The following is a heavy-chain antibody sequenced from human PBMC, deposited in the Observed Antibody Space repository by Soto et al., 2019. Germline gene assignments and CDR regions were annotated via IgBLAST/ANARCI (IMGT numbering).Heavy chain of an antibody. Sequence: ASVKISCKASGYTFTSYAIHWVRQAPGQRLEWMGWTNTGNANTRYSQQFQGRVTIARDSSASTVYMELSSLRSEDTALYYCARDLGRWLKLGSFAYWGQGTLVPVYS. J-gene: IGHJ4*02. CDR3: ARDLGRWLKLGSFAY. CDR2: TNTGNANT. V-gene: IGHV1-3*04. D-gene: IGHD5-12*01. CDR1: GYTFTSYA.